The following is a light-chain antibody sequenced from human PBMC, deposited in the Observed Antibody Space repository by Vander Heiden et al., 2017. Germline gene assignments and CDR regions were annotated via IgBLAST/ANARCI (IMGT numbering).Light chain of an antibody. CDR1: SRDVGYYNF. V-gene: IGLV2-14*01. J-gene: IGLJ1*01. Sequence: QSALTQSASVSGSPGQSITISCTGTSRDVGYYNFVSWYQQNPGKAPKLMIYDVSNRPSGVSNRFSGSKSGNTASLTISGLQAEDEADYYCSSYTSSATFVFGTGTKVAVL. CDR2: DVS. CDR3: SSYTSSATFV.